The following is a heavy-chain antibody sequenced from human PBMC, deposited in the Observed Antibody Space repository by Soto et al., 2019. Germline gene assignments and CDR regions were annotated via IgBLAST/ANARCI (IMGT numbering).Heavy chain of an antibody. CDR2: IWYDGSNK. D-gene: IGHD6-6*01. V-gene: IGHV3-33*01. J-gene: IGHJ6*03. CDR3: ARDAGSSSPSAGYMDV. Sequence: QVQLVESGGGVVQPGRSLRLSCAASGFTFSSYGMHWVRQAPGKGLEWVAVIWYDGSNKYYADSVKGRFTISRDNSKNTLYLQMNSLRAEDTAVYYCARDAGSSSPSAGYMDVWGKATTVTVSS. CDR1: GFTFSSYG.